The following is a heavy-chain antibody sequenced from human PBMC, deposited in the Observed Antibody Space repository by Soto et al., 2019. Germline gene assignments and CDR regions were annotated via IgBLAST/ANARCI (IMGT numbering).Heavy chain of an antibody. CDR1: GHTFTYYG. CDR2: ISGYNGNT. J-gene: IGHJ6*02. Sequence: QVQLLQSGGEVKKPGASVKVSCNCSGHTFTYYGINWVRRAPGQGLEWMGWISGYNGNTKYSQKFQDRVTMSADTSTRTACMEMRSLTSDDTAVYFCAATGGHYFGLDVWGQGTTVTVSS. CDR3: AATGGHYFGLDV. V-gene: IGHV1-18*01. D-gene: IGHD2-8*02.